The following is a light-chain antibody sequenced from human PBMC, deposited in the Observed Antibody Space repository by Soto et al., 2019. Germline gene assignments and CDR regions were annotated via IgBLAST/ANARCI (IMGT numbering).Light chain of an antibody. CDR2: EVS. CDR3: SSYTSGSSLVV. V-gene: IGLV2-14*01. CDR1: SYDVGGYNF. J-gene: IGLJ3*02. Sequence: QSALTQPASVSGSPGQSITISCTGTSYDVGGYNFVSWYQQHPGKAPKLMIYEVSHRPSGVSNRFSGSKSGNTASLTISGLQAEDEADYYCSSYTSGSSLVVLGGGNQLTVL.